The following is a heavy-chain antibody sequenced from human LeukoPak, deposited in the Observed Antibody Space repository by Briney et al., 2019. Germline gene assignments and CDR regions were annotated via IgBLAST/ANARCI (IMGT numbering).Heavy chain of an antibody. V-gene: IGHV4-61*02. CDR1: GGSISSGSYY. J-gene: IGHJ6*03. CDR2: IYTSGST. D-gene: IGHD6-13*01. Sequence: SQTLSLTCTVSGGSISSGSYYWSWIRQPAGKGLEWIGRIYTSGSTNYNPSLKSRVTISVDTSKNQFSLKLSSVTAADTAVYYCARSQTRQQLSPYYYMGVWGKGTTVTISS. CDR3: ARSQTRQQLSPYYYMGV.